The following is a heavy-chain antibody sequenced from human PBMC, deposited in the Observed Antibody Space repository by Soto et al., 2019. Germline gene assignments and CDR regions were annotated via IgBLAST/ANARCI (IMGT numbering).Heavy chain of an antibody. CDR2: LYYSGST. CDR1: GGSISSTSYY. CDR3: ARQIYALPEAPYYFDY. D-gene: IGHD2-15*01. Sequence: SETLSLTCTVSGGSISSTSYYWGWIRQPPGKGLEWIGSLYYSGSTYYNPSLKSRVTISVDTSKNQFSLKLTSVTAADTAVYYCARQIYALPEAPYYFDYWGQGTXVTVSS. J-gene: IGHJ4*02. V-gene: IGHV4-39*01.